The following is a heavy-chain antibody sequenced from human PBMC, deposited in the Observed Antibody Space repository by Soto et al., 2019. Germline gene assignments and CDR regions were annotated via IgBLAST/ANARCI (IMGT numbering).Heavy chain of an antibody. Sequence: AASVKVSCKASGYTFTGYYMHWVRQAPGQGLEWMGWINPNSGGTNYAQKFQGWVTMTRDTSISTAYMELSRLRSDDTAVYYCARLSGLVRGQYFDYWGQGTLVTVSS. D-gene: IGHD3-10*01. CDR2: INPNSGGT. V-gene: IGHV1-2*04. J-gene: IGHJ4*02. CDR3: ARLSGLVRGQYFDY. CDR1: GYTFTGYY.